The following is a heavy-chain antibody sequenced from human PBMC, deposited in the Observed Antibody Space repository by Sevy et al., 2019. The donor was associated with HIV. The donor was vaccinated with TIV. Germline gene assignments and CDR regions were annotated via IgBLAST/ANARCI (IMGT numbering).Heavy chain of an antibody. J-gene: IGHJ3*01. D-gene: IGHD1-1*01. CDR1: GFTFSSYA. CDR3: ARATGTEALDAFDF. CDR2: IFRSGDVT. Sequence: GGSLRLSCTASGFTFSSYAMNWVRQAPGKGLEWVSTIFRSGDVTYYADSVKGRFTISRDNSRNTLYLQMNNLRAEDTAVYYCARATGTEALDAFDFWGQGTRVTVSS. V-gene: IGHV3-23*01.